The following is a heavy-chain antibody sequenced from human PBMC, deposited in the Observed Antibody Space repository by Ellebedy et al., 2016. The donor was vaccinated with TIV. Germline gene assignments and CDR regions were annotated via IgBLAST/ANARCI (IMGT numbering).Heavy chain of an antibody. CDR1: GITFSDYS. CDR2: ISSSGDTI. J-gene: IGHJ5*02. Sequence: GESLKISCAASGITFSDYSMNWVRQAPGKGLDWVSYISSSGDTIFYADSVKGRFSTSRDNAKSSLYLHMSSLRDADTAVYYCSREGSGFDPWGQGTLVTVSS. V-gene: IGHV3-48*02. CDR3: SREGSGFDP.